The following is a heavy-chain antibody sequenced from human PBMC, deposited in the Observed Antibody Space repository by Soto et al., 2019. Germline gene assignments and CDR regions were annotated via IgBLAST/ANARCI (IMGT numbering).Heavy chain of an antibody. D-gene: IGHD1-26*01. CDR1: RYTFTSYD. J-gene: IGHJ3*02. Sequence: ASVKVSCKASRYTFTSYDINWVRQATGQGLEWMGWINPNSGNTAYAQKFQGRVTMTRNTSISTAYMELSSLRSEDTAVYYCARFNTGSYYEAFDMWGQGTMVTVSS. CDR2: INPNSGNT. CDR3: ARFNTGSYYEAFDM. V-gene: IGHV1-8*01.